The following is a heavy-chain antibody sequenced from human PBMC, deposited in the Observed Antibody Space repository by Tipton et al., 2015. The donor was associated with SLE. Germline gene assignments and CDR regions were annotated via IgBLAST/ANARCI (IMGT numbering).Heavy chain of an antibody. V-gene: IGHV3-9*01. CDR1: GFTFDDYA. D-gene: IGHD1-1*01. CDR3: ATVPRYNWNYIAS. CDR2: ISWNSGSI. J-gene: IGHJ4*02. Sequence: RSLRLSCAASGFTFDDYAMHWVRQAPGKGLEWVSGISWNSGSIGYADSVKGRFTISRDNTKNLVYLQMKSLRADDTAVYFCATVPRYNWNYIASWGQGALVTVSS.